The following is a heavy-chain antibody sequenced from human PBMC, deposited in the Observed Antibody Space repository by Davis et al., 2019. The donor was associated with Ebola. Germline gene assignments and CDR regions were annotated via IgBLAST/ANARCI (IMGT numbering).Heavy chain of an antibody. Sequence: AASVKVSCKASGYTFTNYGITWVRQAPGQRLEWMGWINPDNGNTKFSQRFQGRVTITRDTSASTAYMELSSLRSEDTAVYYCARDPTYYDILTGQRNFYGMDVWGQGTTVTVSS. CDR2: INPDNGNT. D-gene: IGHD3-9*01. V-gene: IGHV1-3*01. CDR3: ARDPTYYDILTGQRNFYGMDV. CDR1: GYTFTNYG. J-gene: IGHJ6*02.